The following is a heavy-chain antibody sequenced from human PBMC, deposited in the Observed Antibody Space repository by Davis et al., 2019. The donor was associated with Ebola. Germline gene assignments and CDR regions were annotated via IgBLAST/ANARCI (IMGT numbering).Heavy chain of an antibody. CDR3: ARERLPTRDIVLVPAVLCMDV. CDR1: GFPFSNFN. V-gene: IGHV3-48*01. Sequence: PGGSLRLSCLASGFPFSNFNMNWVRQTPEKGLEWVSYNSGSGGSVYYADSVRGRFTVSRDNAKNSLYLQMNNLRGEDTAVYYCARERLPTRDIVLVPAVLCMDVWGKGTTVTVSS. J-gene: IGHJ6*03. D-gene: IGHD2-2*01. CDR2: NSGSGGSV.